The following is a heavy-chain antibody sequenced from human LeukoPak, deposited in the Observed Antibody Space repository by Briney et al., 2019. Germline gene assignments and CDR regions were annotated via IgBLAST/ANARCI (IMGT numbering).Heavy chain of an antibody. CDR2: IRSKVYGGAT. CDR3: TRDVVMFDY. J-gene: IGHJ4*02. CDR1: GFTFGDFG. V-gene: IGHV3-49*03. D-gene: IGHD3-22*01. Sequence: PGGSLRLSCSSSGFTFGDFGMSWFRQAPGKGPEWVGFIRSKVYGGATEYAASVKGRFTISRDDSKSIAYLQMNSLKTEDTAVYYCTRDVVMFDYWGQGTLVTVSS.